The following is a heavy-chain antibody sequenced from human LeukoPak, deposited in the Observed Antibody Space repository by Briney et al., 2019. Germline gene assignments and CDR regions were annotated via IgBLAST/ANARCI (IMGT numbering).Heavy chain of an antibody. Sequence: AAVKEALMLSGYTLPELSIHAVGQTPGKGLEWMGGFDPEDGETIYAQKFQGRVTMSEDTSTDTAYMELSSLRSEDTAVYYCATVSPHSRGYRDHWG. D-gene: IGHD3-22*01. V-gene: IGHV1-24*01. J-gene: IGHJ4*01. CDR2: FDPEDGET. CDR1: GYTLPELS. CDR3: ATVSPHSRGYRDH.